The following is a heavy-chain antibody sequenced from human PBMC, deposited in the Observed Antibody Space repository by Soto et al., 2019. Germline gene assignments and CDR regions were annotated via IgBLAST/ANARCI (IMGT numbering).Heavy chain of an antibody. Sequence: QVQLVQSGAEVKKPGASVKVSCKASGYTFTSYGISWVRQAPGQGLEWMGWISGYNGDTNYAQKLQGRVTMTTDTSTSTAYMGLRSLSSDDTAVYYCARAPQTVAGAGIWYWGQGTLVTVSS. CDR2: ISGYNGDT. D-gene: IGHD6-13*01. V-gene: IGHV1-18*04. CDR1: GYTFTSYG. CDR3: ARAPQTVAGAGIWY. J-gene: IGHJ4*02.